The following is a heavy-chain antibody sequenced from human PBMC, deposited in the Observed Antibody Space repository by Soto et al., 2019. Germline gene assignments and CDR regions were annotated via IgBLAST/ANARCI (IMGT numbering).Heavy chain of an antibody. CDR1: GYTFTSYY. J-gene: IGHJ5*02. Sequence: QVQLVQSGAEVKKPGASVKVSCKASGYTFTSYYMHWVRQAPGQGLEWMGIINPSGGSTSYAQKFQGRVTMTRDTSTSTVYMELSSLRSEDTAVYYCASAAYDSSGYPQGWFDPWGQGTLVTVSS. CDR3: ASAAYDSSGYPQGWFDP. V-gene: IGHV1-46*03. CDR2: INPSGGST. D-gene: IGHD3-22*01.